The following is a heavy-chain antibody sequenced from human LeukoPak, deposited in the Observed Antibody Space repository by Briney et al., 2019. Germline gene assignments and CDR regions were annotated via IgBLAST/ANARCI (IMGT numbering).Heavy chain of an antibody. CDR2: VTSDGGST. V-gene: IGHV3-20*04. D-gene: IGHD2-2*01. CDR3: VRDPFSSSTTRCSFEDWFDP. J-gene: IGHJ5*02. CDR1: GFNFDDYD. Sequence: PGGSLRLSCAASGFNFDDYDMSWVRQVPGKGLEWVAGVTSDGGSTGYVDSVKGRFAISRDNTKNSLFLQMDSLRTEDTALYYCVRDPFSSSTTRCSFEDWFDPWGQGTLVTVSS.